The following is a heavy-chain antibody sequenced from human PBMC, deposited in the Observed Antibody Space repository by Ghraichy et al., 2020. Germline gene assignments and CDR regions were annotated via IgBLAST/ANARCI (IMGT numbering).Heavy chain of an antibody. CDR2: IKEDGGEK. D-gene: IGHD2-2*01. CDR1: GFNFRGHW. J-gene: IGHJ6*02. CDR3: VRGEIGVEPDANRYFYYYNGMDV. V-gene: IGHV3-7*01. Sequence: GGFLRLSCVASGFNFRGHWMSWVRQAPGGGLEWVANIKEDGGEKYYGDSVKGRFTISRDNAENSVYLQMSSLRVEDTAVYYCVRGEIGVEPDANRYFYYYNGMDVWGPGTTVTVSS.